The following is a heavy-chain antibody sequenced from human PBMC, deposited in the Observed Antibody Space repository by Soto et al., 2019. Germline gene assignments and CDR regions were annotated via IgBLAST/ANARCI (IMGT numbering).Heavy chain of an antibody. CDR1: FDSLISRDFY. CDR3: ARHSLALRKNNWFDP. V-gene: IGHV4-39*01. CDR2: IFYLGSS. J-gene: IGHJ5*02. Sequence: SETPFLTCTVSFDSLISRDFYLGWVRQPPGKGLEWIGSIFYLGSSYYNPSLKSRVTMSVDTSKNQFSLRLRSVTAADTALYFCARHSLALRKNNWFDPWGQGIMVTVSS. D-gene: IGHD3-3*02.